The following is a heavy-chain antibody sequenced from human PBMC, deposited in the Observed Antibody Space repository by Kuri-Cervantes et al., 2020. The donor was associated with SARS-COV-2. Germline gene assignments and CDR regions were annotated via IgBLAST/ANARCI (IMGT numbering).Heavy chain of an antibody. CDR1: GYTFTGYY. CDR3: AYGTYCDILTGYLDFDY. CDR2: INPNSGGT. J-gene: IGHJ4*02. Sequence: ASVKVSCKASGYTFTGYYIHWVRQAPGQGLEWMGWINPNSGGTNSAQEFQGWVTMTRDTSISTVYMELSRLRSHDTAVYFCAYGTYCDILTGYLDFDYWGQGTLVTVSS. V-gene: IGHV1-2*04. D-gene: IGHD3-9*01.